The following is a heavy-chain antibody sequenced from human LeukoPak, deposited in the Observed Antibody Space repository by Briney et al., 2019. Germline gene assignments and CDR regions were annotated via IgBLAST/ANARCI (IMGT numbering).Heavy chain of an antibody. J-gene: IGHJ3*02. D-gene: IGHD4-4*01. CDR2: IYHSGST. Sequence: SETLSLTCSVSGGSINSDYWTWIRQPPGKGLEWIGYIYHSGSTNYNPSLKSRVTISIDKSKKQFSLELISVTAADTAIYYCARVGGMTTINNAAFDIWGQGTMVTVSS. V-gene: IGHV4-59*01. CDR3: ARVGGMTTINNAAFDI. CDR1: GGSINSDY.